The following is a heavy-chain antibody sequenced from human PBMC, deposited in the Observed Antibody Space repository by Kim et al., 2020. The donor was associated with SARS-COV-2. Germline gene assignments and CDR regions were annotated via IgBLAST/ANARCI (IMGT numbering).Heavy chain of an antibody. CDR2: IWDDGNKK. Sequence: GGSLRLSCAASGFTFSSYGMHWVRQAPGKGLEWVAVIWDDGNKKYYADSVKGRFAISRDNAKNTLYLQMNSLRADDTAMYYCARAPPTTVNNFNAWGQGTLVTV. CDR3: ARAPPTTVNNFNA. D-gene: IGHD4-17*01. CDR1: GFTFSSYG. J-gene: IGHJ4*02. V-gene: IGHV3-33*01.